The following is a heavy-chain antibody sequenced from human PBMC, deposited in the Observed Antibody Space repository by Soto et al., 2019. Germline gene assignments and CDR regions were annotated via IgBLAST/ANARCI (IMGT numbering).Heavy chain of an antibody. CDR1: GFTFSDYA. J-gene: IGHJ4*02. CDR2: ISGSGGST. CDR3: AKDRGGVLAPSYFDN. V-gene: IGHV3-23*01. D-gene: IGHD2-8*01. Sequence: GGSLRLSCAASGFTFSDYAMTWVRQAPGKGLEWVSSISGSGGSTYYADYVKGRFTISRDNSKNTLYLQMHSLRAEDTAVYYCAKDRGGVLAPSYFDNWGQGTLVTVSS.